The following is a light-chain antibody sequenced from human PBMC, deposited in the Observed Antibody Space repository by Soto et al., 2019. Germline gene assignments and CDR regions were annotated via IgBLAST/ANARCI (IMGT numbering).Light chain of an antibody. Sequence: PSTLSLTPGERATLSCRASQSVGSFLAWYQQKPGQAPRLLIYDTSIRATGIPARFSGSGSGTDFTLTISRLEPEDFAVYCCQQYGSSPITFGQGTRLEI. CDR3: QQYGSSPIT. CDR2: DTS. CDR1: QSVGSF. V-gene: IGKV3-20*01. J-gene: IGKJ5*01.